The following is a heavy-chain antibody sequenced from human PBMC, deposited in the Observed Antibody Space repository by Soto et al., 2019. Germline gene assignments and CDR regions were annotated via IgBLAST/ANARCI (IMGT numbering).Heavy chain of an antibody. V-gene: IGHV3-48*03. CDR2: ISSSGSTI. D-gene: IGHD3-3*01. Sequence: GGSLRLSCAASGFTFSSYEMNWVRQAPGKGLEWVSYISSSGSTIYYADSVKGRFTISRDNAKNSLYLQMNSLRAEDTAVYYCARDSALNYDFWSGYYPRPYYYYGMDGWGQGTTVTVSS. CDR1: GFTFSSYE. CDR3: ARDSALNYDFWSGYYPRPYYYYGMDG. J-gene: IGHJ6*02.